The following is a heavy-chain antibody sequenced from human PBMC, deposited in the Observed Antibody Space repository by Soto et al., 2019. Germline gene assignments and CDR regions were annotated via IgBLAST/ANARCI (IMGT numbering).Heavy chain of an antibody. CDR1: GFTFSSYG. CDR2: IWYDGNDK. J-gene: IGHJ4*02. CDR3: ARDRHSSSSGYFEY. D-gene: IGHD6-6*01. Sequence: QVQLVESGGGVVQPGRSLRLSCAASGFTFSSYGMHWVRQAPGKGLEWVAVIWYDGNDKYYADFVKGRFTISRDNAKKALTLQMNSLRAEHTAVYYCARDRHSSSSGYFEYWGQGTLVTVSS. V-gene: IGHV3-33*01.